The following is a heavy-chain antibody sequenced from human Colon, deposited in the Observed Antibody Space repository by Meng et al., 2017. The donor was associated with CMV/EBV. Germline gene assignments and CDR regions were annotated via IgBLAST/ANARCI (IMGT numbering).Heavy chain of an antibody. CDR3: VRSSGWSLFDY. CDR2: IRSDGSAT. V-gene: IGHV1-2*02. J-gene: IGHJ4*02. Sequence: QVRQSGAGVKEPGDSVTVPCKTSGYTFSDYYMHWVRQAPGQGLEWMGWIRSDGSATNYAQKFRGRVTMTRDASVSTAYMELSGLTSDDTAVYFCVRSSGWSLFDYWGPGALVTVSS. CDR1: GYTFSDYY. D-gene: IGHD6-19*01.